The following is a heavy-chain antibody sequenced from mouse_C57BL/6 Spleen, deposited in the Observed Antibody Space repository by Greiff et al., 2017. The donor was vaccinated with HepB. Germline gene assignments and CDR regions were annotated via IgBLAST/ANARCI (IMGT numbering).Heavy chain of an antibody. CDR1: GYTFTSYT. CDR3: ARETTTVVATVDY. J-gene: IGHJ2*01. V-gene: IGHV1-4*01. CDR2: INPSSGYT. D-gene: IGHD1-1*01. Sequence: VMLVESGAELARPGASVKMSCKASGYTFTSYTMHWVKQRPGQGLEWIGYINPSSGYTKYNQKFKDKATLTADKSSSTAYMQLSSLTSEDSAVYYCARETTTVVATVDYWGQGTTLTVSS.